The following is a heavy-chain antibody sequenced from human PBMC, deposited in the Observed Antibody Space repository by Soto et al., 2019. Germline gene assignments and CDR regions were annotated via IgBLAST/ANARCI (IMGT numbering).Heavy chain of an antibody. CDR3: ARSSSSISGRIGYFDY. CDR2: IFHTGDT. J-gene: IGHJ4*02. D-gene: IGHD2-15*01. Sequence: KPSETLSLTCAVSDFSISSGYYLVLIRHPAGKGLEWIGTIFHTGDTYYNPSLQSRVIILFDTSENQFSLKLSSVTAADTALYYCARSSSSISGRIGYFDYWGQGTLVTVSS. CDR1: DFSISSGYY. V-gene: IGHV4-38-2*01.